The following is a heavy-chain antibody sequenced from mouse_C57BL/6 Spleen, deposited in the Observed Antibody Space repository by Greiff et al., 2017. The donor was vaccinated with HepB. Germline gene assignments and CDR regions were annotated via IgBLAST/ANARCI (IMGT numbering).Heavy chain of an antibody. CDR3: TPYGSSYPFAY. J-gene: IGHJ3*01. Sequence: QVQLKDSGAELVRPGASVTLSCKASGYTFTDYEMHWVKQTPVHGLEWIGAIDPETGGTAYNQKFKGKAILTADKSSSTAYMELRSLTSEDSAVYYCTPYGSSYPFAYWGQGTLVTVSA. CDR2: IDPETGGT. CDR1: GYTFTDYE. D-gene: IGHD1-1*01. V-gene: IGHV1-15*01.